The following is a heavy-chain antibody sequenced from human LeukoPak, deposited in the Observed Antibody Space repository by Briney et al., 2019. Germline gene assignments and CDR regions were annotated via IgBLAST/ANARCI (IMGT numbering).Heavy chain of an antibody. V-gene: IGHV3-23*01. J-gene: IGHJ4*02. CDR3: ANPPTYYYDSSGFDY. CDR2: ISGSGGST. CDR1: GFTFSSYA. D-gene: IGHD3-22*01. Sequence: PGGSLTLSCAASGFTFSSYAMSWVRQAPGKGLEWVSAISGSGGSTYYADSVKGRFTISRDNSKNTLYLQMNSMRAEDTAVYYCANPPTYYYDSSGFDYWGQGTLVTVSS.